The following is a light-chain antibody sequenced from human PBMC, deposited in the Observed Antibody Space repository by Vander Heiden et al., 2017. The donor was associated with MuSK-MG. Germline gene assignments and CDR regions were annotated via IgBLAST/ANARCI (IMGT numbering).Light chain of an antibody. CDR2: TAS. CDR3: QQGDSTPIT. CDR1: QSISSY. J-gene: IGKJ5*01. Sequence: DSHFTPFPSSLSASVGDRVTITCRASQSISSYLNWYQPKPGKVPKLLIYTASSLQSGVPSRFSGSGSATDFTLIISRLPPEDFAPYYCQQGDSTPITFGQGTQMEIK. V-gene: IGKV1-39*01.